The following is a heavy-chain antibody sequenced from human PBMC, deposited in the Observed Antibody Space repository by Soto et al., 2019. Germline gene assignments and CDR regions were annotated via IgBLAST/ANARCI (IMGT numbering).Heavy chain of an antibody. CDR3: ARGTVDTAMARFDY. Sequence: SETLSLTCTVSGGSISSGGYYWSWIRQHPGKGLEWIGYIYYSGSTYYNPSLKSRVTISVDTSKNQFSLKLSSVTAADTAVYYCARGTVDTAMARFDYWGQGTLVTVSS. J-gene: IGHJ4*02. V-gene: IGHV4-31*03. CDR2: IYYSGST. CDR1: GGSISSGGYY. D-gene: IGHD5-18*01.